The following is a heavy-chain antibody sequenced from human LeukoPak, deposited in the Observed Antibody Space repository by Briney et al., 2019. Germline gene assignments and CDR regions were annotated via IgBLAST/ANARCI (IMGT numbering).Heavy chain of an antibody. Sequence: GASVKVSCKTSGYTFTSYGISWVRQAPGQGLEWMGWISGYNGNTDYAQKFQGRVTMTTDTSTSTAYMELRSLRSDDTAVHYCARDYGVTTLWFYFDYWGQGTLVTVSS. CDR2: ISGYNGNT. V-gene: IGHV1-18*01. J-gene: IGHJ4*02. CDR3: ARDYGVTTLWFYFDY. D-gene: IGHD4-17*01. CDR1: GYTFTSYG.